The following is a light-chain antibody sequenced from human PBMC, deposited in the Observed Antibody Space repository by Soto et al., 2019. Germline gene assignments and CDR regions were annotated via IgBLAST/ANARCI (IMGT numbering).Light chain of an antibody. J-gene: IGLJ1*01. CDR2: DVS. Sequence: QSVLTQPASVSGSPGQSITISCTGTSSDVGGYNYVSWYQQHPGKAPKLMIYDVSNRPSGVSNRFSGSKSGNTASLTISGLQAEDEAYYYCSSYTSSSTLVFGTGTKLTAL. CDR3: SSYTSSSTLV. CDR1: SSDVGGYNY. V-gene: IGLV2-14*01.